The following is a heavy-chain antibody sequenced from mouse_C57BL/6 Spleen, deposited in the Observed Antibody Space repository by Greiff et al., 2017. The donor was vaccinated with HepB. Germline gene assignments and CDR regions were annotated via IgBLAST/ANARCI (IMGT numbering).Heavy chain of an antibody. Sequence: EVQLQESGPELVKPGASVKISCKASGYSFTGYYMNWVKQSPEKSLEWIGEINPSTGGTTYNQKFKAKATLTVDKSSSTAYMQLKSLTSEDSAVYYCARTPFITTVVEYWYFDVWGTGTTVTVSS. CDR3: ARTPFITTVVEYWYFDV. CDR2: INPSTGGT. CDR1: GYSFTGYY. V-gene: IGHV1-42*01. J-gene: IGHJ1*03. D-gene: IGHD1-1*01.